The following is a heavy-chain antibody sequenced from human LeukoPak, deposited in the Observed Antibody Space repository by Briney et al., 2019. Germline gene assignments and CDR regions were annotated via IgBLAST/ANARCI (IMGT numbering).Heavy chain of an antibody. J-gene: IGHJ5*02. CDR1: GGTFSSYA. V-gene: IGHV1-69*05. CDR2: IIPIFGTA. CDR3: ARTYSRSWYDPGGWFDP. Sequence: SSVKVSCKASGGTFSSYAISWVRQAPGQGLEWMGGIIPIFGTANYAQKFQGRVTITTDESTSTAYMELSSLRSEDTAVYYFARTYSRSWYDPGGWFDPWGQGTLVTVSS. D-gene: IGHD6-13*01.